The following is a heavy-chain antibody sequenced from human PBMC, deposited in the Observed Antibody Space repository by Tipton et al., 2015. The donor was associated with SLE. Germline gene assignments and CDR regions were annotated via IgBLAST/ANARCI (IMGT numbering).Heavy chain of an antibody. CDR2: IYYGGST. D-gene: IGHD7-27*01. Sequence: TLSLTCTVSGGSISSGGYYWTGIRQHPGKGLEWIGYIYYGGSTHYNPSLKSRVTISVDTSKTQFSLNLTSVTAADTAVYSCARGTNWGSGWYFDLWGRGTLVTVSS. CDR3: ARGTNWGSGWYFDL. CDR1: GGSISSGGYY. J-gene: IGHJ2*01. V-gene: IGHV4-31*03.